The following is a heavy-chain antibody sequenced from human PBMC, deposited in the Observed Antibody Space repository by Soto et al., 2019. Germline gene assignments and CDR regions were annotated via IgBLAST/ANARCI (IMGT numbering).Heavy chain of an antibody. J-gene: IGHJ6*04. D-gene: IGHD2-21*02. CDR2: IIPIFGTA. CDR1: GGTFSSYA. Sequence: GASVKVSCKVSGGTFSSYAISWVRQAPGQGLEWMGGIIPIFGTANYAQKFQGRVTITADESTSTAYMELSSLRSEDTAVYYCARGPGGSPYCGGDCYLDYYGMDVWGKGTTVTTSS. V-gene: IGHV1-69*13. CDR3: ARGPGGSPYCGGDCYLDYYGMDV.